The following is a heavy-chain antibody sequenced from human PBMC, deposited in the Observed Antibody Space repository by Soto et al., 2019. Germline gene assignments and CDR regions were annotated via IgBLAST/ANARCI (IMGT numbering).Heavy chain of an antibody. CDR1: GGSISSSSYY. V-gene: IGHV4-39*01. Sequence: SETLSLTCTVSGGSISSSSYYWGWIRQPPGKGLEWIGGIYYSGSTYYNPSLKSRVTISVDTSKNQFSLKLSSVTAADTAVYYCARQAVAGTPMDYWGQGTLVTVSS. CDR3: ARQAVAGTPMDY. CDR2: IYYSGST. J-gene: IGHJ4*02. D-gene: IGHD6-19*01.